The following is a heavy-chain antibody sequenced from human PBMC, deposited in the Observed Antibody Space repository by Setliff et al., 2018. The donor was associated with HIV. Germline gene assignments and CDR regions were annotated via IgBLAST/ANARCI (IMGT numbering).Heavy chain of an antibody. CDR3: ARVGEMATIGYSYYYMDV. V-gene: IGHV1-8*01. D-gene: IGHD5-12*01. CDR2: MNPNSSNT. CDR1: GYTFTSND. Sequence: GASVKVSCKASGYTFTSNDINWVRQATGQGLEWMGWMNPNSSNTGYAQKFQGRVTMTRDTSISTAYMELSSLRSDDTAVYYCARVGEMATIGYSYYYMDVWGKGTTVTVSS. J-gene: IGHJ6*03.